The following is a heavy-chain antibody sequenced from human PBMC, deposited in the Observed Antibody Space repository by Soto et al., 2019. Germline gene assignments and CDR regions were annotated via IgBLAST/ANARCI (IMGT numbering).Heavy chain of an antibody. CDR3: ATGTKWEYSYGTDV. CDR2: ISYDGSDK. Sequence: PVGSLRLSCAASGFTLSGYVLHWVRQAPGKGLEWVALISYDGSDKNYGDSVKGRFTISRDNPKNTLYLQMDSLRAEDTAMYYCATGTKWEYSYGTDVWGQGTPVTVYS. CDR1: GFTLSGYV. D-gene: IGHD1-26*01. J-gene: IGHJ6*02. V-gene: IGHV3-30-3*01.